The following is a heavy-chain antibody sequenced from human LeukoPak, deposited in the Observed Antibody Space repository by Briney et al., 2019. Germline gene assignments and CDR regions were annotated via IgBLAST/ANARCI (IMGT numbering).Heavy chain of an antibody. Sequence: SETLSLTCAVYGGSFSGYYWSWIRLPPGKGLEWIGYIYYSGSTNYNPSLKSRVTISVDTSKNQFSLKLSSVTAADTAVYYCAREKPMVRGVLIDYWGQGTLVTVSS. CDR2: IYYSGST. CDR3: AREKPMVRGVLIDY. D-gene: IGHD3-10*01. CDR1: GGSFSGYY. V-gene: IGHV4-59*01. J-gene: IGHJ4*02.